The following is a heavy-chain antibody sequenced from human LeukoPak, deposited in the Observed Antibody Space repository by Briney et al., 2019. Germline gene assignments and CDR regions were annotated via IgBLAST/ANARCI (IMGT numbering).Heavy chain of an antibody. V-gene: IGHV3-21*01. J-gene: IGHJ4*02. CDR2: ISSSSSYI. Sequence: GGSLRLSCAASGFTFSSYSMNWVRQAPGKGLEWVSSISSSSSYIYYADSVKGRFTISRDNAKNSLYLQMNSLRAEDMAVSYCARDRGGNYYGSGSYSFDYWGQGTLVTVSS. CDR1: GFTFSSYS. CDR3: ARDRGGNYYGSGSYSFDY. D-gene: IGHD3-10*01.